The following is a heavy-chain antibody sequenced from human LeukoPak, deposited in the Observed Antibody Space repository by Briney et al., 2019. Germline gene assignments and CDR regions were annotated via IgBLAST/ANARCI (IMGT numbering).Heavy chain of an antibody. Sequence: GGSLRLSCAASGFTFSTFAMIWVRQPPGKGLEWVSSIFPSGGEIHYADSVRGRFTISRDNAKNSLYLQMDSLRVEDTAVYYCARDPYSGSYGPYYYYYMDVWGEGTTVTISS. CDR2: IFPSGGEI. CDR1: GFTFSTFA. D-gene: IGHD1-26*01. V-gene: IGHV3-21*06. CDR3: ARDPYSGSYGPYYYYYMDV. J-gene: IGHJ6*03.